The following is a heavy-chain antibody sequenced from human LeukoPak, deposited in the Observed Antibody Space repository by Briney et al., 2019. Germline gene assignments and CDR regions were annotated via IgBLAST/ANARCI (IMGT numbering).Heavy chain of an antibody. D-gene: IGHD3-10*01. J-gene: IGHJ4*02. CDR1: GGSFSGYY. V-gene: IGHV4-34*01. Sequence: SETLSLTCAVYGGSFSGYYWSWIRQPPGKGLEWIGEINHSGSTNYNPSLKSRVTISVDTSKNQFSLKLSSVTAADTAVYYCARGLYGSGSYFDYWGQGTLVTVSS. CDR3: ARGLYGSGSYFDY. CDR2: INHSGST.